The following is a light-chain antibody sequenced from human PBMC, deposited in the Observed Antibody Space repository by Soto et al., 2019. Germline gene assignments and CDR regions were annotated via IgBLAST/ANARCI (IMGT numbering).Light chain of an antibody. CDR3: SSYTSSNTLV. J-gene: IGLJ2*01. CDR2: EVS. CDR1: SSDVGAYNY. Sequence: QSALTQPASVSGSPGQSITLSCTGTSSDVGAYNYVSWYQQHPGKAPKLMIFEVSDRPSGVSNRFSGSKSGNTASLTISGLQAEYEADYYCSSYTSSNTLVFGGGTKLTVL. V-gene: IGLV2-14*01.